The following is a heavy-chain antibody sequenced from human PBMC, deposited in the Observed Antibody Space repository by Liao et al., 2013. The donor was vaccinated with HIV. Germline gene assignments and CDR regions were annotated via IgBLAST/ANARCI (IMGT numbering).Heavy chain of an antibody. D-gene: IGHD3-10*01. CDR3: ARVADDYYGSGSSPFDY. CDR1: GGSISTYY. CDR2: IYYSGST. V-gene: IGHV4-59*01. J-gene: IGHJ4*02. Sequence: QVQLQESGPGLVKPSETLSLTCTVSGGSISTYYWIWIRQPAGKGLEWIGYIYYSGSTNYNPSLKSRVTISVDTSKNQFSLKLRSVTAADTAVYYCARVADDYYGSGSSPFDYWGQGTLVTVSS.